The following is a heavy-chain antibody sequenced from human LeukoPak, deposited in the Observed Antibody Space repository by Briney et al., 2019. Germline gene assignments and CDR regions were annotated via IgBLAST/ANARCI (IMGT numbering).Heavy chain of an antibody. V-gene: IGHV5-51*01. J-gene: IGHJ4*02. Sequence: EESMKISCKGSGYSFTSYWIGWVRQMPGKGMEWMGIIYPGDSDTRYRPSFQGQVTISADKSISTAYLQWSTLKASDTAMYYCARHYSGWYYFDYWGQGTLVTVSS. CDR3: ARHYSGWYYFDY. D-gene: IGHD6-19*01. CDR1: GYSFTSYW. CDR2: IYPGDSDT.